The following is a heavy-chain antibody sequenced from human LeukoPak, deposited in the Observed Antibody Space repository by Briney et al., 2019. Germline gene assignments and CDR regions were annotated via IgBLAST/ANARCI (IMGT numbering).Heavy chain of an antibody. D-gene: IGHD3-22*01. CDR2: IWFDGIRK. Sequence: GRFLRLSCAPSAFTFSNDGTHWVRQVPGKGLEWAAAIWFDGIRKYYADSVKGRLTISRDNSKNTLYLQMNSLRAEDTAVYYCARDLEDSSPFGAFDMWGQGTMVTVSS. CDR1: AFTFSNDG. CDR3: ARDLEDSSPFGAFDM. V-gene: IGHV3-33*01. J-gene: IGHJ3*02.